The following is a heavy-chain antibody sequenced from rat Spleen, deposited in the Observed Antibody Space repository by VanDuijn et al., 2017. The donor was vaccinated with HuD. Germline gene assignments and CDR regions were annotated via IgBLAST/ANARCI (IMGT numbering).Heavy chain of an antibody. D-gene: IGHD1-9*01. J-gene: IGHJ2*01. V-gene: IGHV5-25*01. CDR2: ISTGGGDT. CDR1: GFTFSDYY. Sequence: EVQLVESDGGLVQPGRSLKLSCAASGFTFSDYYMAWVRQAPAKGLEWVATISTGGGDTYYRDSGKGRFTISRDNAKSTLSLQMDSLGSEDTATYYCARRHYGYTDYFDYWGQGVMVTVSS. CDR3: ARRHYGYTDYFDY.